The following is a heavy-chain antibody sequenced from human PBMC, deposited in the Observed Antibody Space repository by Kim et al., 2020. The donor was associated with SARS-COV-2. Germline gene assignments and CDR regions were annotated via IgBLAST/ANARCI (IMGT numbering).Heavy chain of an antibody. Sequence: GESLKISCKGSGYSFTSYWISWVRQMPGKGLEWMGRIDPSDSYTNYSPSFQGHVTISADKSISTAYLQWSSLKASDTAMYYCARHEINYYDSRVNGWFDPWGQGTLVTVSS. J-gene: IGHJ5*02. CDR2: IDPSDSYT. V-gene: IGHV5-10-1*01. CDR3: ARHEINYYDSRVNGWFDP. D-gene: IGHD3-22*01. CDR1: GYSFTSYW.